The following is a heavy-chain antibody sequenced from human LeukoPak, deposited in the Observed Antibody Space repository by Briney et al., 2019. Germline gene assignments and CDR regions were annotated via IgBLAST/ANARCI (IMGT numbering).Heavy chain of an antibody. D-gene: IGHD3-10*01. J-gene: IGHJ6*04. CDR3: ARGPNGSGGYSRVTKNYYYYGMDV. V-gene: IGHV4-34*01. CDR2: INHSGST. CDR1: GGSFSGYY. Sequence: SETLSLTCAVYGGSFSGYYWSWIRQPPGKGLEWIGEINHSGSTNYNPSLKSRVTISVDTSKNQFSLKLSSVTAADTAVYYCARGPNGSGGYSRVTKNYYYYGMDVWGKGTTVTVSS.